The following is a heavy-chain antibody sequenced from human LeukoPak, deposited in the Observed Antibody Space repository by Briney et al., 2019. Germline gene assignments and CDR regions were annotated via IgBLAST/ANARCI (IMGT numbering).Heavy chain of an antibody. V-gene: IGHV4-61*01. CDR1: GGSASSGSYH. Sequence: SETLSLTCTVSGGSASSGSYHWSWIRQPPGKGLEWIGYIYYSGSTSYNPSLKSRVTISVDTSKNQFSLKLSSVTAADTAVYYCARSRGDGFRSLYYWGQGTLVTVSS. D-gene: IGHD5-24*01. J-gene: IGHJ4*02. CDR2: IYYSGST. CDR3: ARSRGDGFRSLYY.